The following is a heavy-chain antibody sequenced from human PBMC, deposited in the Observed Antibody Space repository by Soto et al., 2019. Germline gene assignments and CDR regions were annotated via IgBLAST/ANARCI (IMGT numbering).Heavy chain of an antibody. CDR2: IIPIFGTA. Sequence: SVKVSCKACGGTFSSYAISWVRQAPGQGLEWMGGIIPIFGTANYAQKFQGRVTITADESTSTAYMELSSLRSEDTAVYYCARATAPIAATTHHSYYYGLDVWGPGTTATVSS. D-gene: IGHD1-26*01. CDR1: GGTFSSYA. V-gene: IGHV1-69*13. CDR3: ARATAPIAATTHHSYYYGLDV. J-gene: IGHJ6*02.